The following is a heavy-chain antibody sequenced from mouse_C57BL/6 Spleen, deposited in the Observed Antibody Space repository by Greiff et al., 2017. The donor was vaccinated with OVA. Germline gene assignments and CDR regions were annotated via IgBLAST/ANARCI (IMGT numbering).Heavy chain of an antibody. CDR1: GYTFTSYW. CDR3: ARLRELGYYFDY. J-gene: IGHJ2*01. D-gene: IGHD4-1*01. Sequence: QVQLKQPGAELVKPGASVKLSCKASGYTFTSYWMQWVKQRPGQGLEWIGEIDPSDSYTNYNQKFKGKATLTVDTSSSTAYMQLSSLTSEDSAVYYCARLRELGYYFDYWGQGTTLTVSS. V-gene: IGHV1-50*01. CDR2: IDPSDSYT.